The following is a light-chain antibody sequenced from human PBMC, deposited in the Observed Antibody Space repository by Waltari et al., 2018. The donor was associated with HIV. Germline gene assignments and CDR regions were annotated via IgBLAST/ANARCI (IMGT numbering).Light chain of an antibody. CDR1: GHDFGFSHF. Sequence: SGLTQPASLSGFPGQAITISCTGAGHDFGFSHFISCYQQHPVQVPKVILSKVDRRPSGISSRFSGSKSGNTAPPIISGLQTEAEAAFYCASFTANDTVIFAGGTTVTVL. J-gene: IGLJ2*01. CDR2: KVD. V-gene: IGLV2-14*01. CDR3: ASFTANDTVI.